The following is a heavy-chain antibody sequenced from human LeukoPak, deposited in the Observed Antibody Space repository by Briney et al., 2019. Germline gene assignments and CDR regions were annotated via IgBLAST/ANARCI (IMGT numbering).Heavy chain of an antibody. V-gene: IGHV3-30-3*01. CDR3: ATVTKVNVDF. J-gene: IGHJ4*02. CDR1: GFTFSSYT. CDR2: VSVEGIGR. D-gene: IGHD4-11*01. Sequence: RRSLKLSCEASGFTFSSYTFYWFRQPPGKGLEWVASVSVEGIGRFFPGSVEGRFTISRDNSKNTVYLQLNSLRPEDTAVYFCATVTKVNVDFWGQGTLVTVSS.